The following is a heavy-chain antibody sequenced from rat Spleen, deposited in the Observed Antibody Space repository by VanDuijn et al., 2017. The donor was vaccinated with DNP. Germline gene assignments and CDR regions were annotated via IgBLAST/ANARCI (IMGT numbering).Heavy chain of an antibody. V-gene: IGHV5-25*01. D-gene: IGHD3-1*01. J-gene: IGHJ1*01. Sequence: EVQLVESGGGLVQPGRSMKLSCAASGFTFSDYYMAWVRQAPKKGLEWVSSITSSGRNTFYPDSVKGRFTISRDDARNTLYLQMNSLRSEDMATYFCARGSTSIYWYFDFWGPGTMVTVSS. CDR1: GFTFSDYY. CDR2: ITSSGRNT. CDR3: ARGSTSIYWYFDF.